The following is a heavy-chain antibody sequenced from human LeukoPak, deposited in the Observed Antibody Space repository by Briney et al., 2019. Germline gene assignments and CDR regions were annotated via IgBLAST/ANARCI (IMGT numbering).Heavy chain of an antibody. CDR3: ARDNGIAVAGPRFDY. J-gene: IGHJ4*02. Sequence: SETLSLTCTVSGGSISSYYWSWIRQPAGKGLEWIGRIYTSGSTNYNPSLKSRVTMSVDTSKNQFSLKLSSVTAADTAVYYCARDNGIAVAGPRFDYWGQGTLVTVSS. V-gene: IGHV4-4*07. CDR1: GGSISSYY. D-gene: IGHD6-19*01. CDR2: IYTSGST.